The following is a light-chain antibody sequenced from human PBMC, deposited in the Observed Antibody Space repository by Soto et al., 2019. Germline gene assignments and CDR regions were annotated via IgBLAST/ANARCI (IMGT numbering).Light chain of an antibody. CDR3: QTWGAGVHV. V-gene: IGLV4-69*01. CDR2: LNSDGSH. CDR1: SGHSSYA. Sequence: QSVLTQSPSASASLGASVKLTCTLSSGHSSYAIAWHQQQPEKGPRYLMKLNSDGSHSKGDGIPDRFSGSSSGAERYLIISCLRSEDEADYYCQTWGAGVHVFGTGTKLTVL. J-gene: IGLJ1*01.